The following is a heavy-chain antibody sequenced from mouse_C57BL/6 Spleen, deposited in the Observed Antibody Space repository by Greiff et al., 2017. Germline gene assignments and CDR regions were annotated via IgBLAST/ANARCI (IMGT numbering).Heavy chain of an antibody. CDR2: IYPGSGST. J-gene: IGHJ4*01. D-gene: IGHD2-2*01. CDR1: GYTFTSYW. Sequence: QVQLQQPGAELVKPGASVKMSCKASGYTFTSYWITWVKQRPGQGLEWIGDIYPGSGSTNYNEKFKSKATLTVDTSSSKAYMQLSSLTSEDSAVYYCARKGFDGYDGYAMDYWGQGTSVTVSS. CDR3: ARKGFDGYDGYAMDY. V-gene: IGHV1-55*01.